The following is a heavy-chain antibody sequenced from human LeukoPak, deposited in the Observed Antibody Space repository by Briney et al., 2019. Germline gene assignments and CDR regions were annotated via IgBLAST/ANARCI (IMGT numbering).Heavy chain of an antibody. J-gene: IGHJ4*02. V-gene: IGHV3-66*01. Sequence: GGSLRLSCAASGFTVSSDYMTWVRQAPGKGLEWVSIIYSADTTYYADSVRGRFTISRDNSKNTLYLQMNSLRAEDSAVYYCAREDRWMGGFDYWGQGTLVTVSS. D-gene: IGHD2-15*01. CDR2: IYSADTT. CDR3: AREDRWMGGFDY. CDR1: GFTVSSDY.